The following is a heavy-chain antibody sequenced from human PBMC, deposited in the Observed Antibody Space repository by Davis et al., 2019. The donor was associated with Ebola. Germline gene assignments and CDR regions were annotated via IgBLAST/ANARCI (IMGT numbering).Heavy chain of an antibody. V-gene: IGHV1-3*01. CDR2: INAGNGNT. D-gene: IGHD3-22*01. J-gene: IGHJ4*02. CDR1: GYTFTSYA. CDR3: ARVGVYYDSSGYRDPGFDY. Sequence: ASVKVSCKASGYTFTSYAMHWVRQAPGQRLEWMGWINAGNGNTKYSQKLQGRVTMTTDTSTSTAYMELRSLRSDDTAVYYCARVGVYYDSSGYRDPGFDYWGQGTLVTVSS.